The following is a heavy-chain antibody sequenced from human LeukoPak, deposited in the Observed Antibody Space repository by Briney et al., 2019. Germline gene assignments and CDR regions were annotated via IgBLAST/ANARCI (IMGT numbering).Heavy chain of an antibody. CDR3: VRGGPSTWS. V-gene: IGHV3-53*01. J-gene: IGHJ5*02. Sequence: GSLRLSCAASGFTITSSYMNWVRQAPGKGLEWVSVIYSGGSTYYADSVKGRFTISRDDAKNMLFLQMNSLRAEDTAVYYCVRGGPSTWSWGQGTLVTVSS. CDR1: GFTITSSY. CDR2: IYSGGST. D-gene: IGHD2-15*01.